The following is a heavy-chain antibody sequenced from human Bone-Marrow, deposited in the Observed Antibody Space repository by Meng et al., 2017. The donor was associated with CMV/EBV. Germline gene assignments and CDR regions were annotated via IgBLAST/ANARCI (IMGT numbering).Heavy chain of an antibody. D-gene: IGHD6-13*01. CDR2: ISSNGGST. CDR3: AKEEYSSSWYGYYGMDV. Sequence: GESLKISCAASGFTFSSYSMNWVRQAPGKGLEYVSAISSNGGSTYYADSVKGRFTISRDNSKNTLYLQMNSLRAEDTAVYYCAKEEYSSSWYGYYGMDVWGQGTTVTVSS. J-gene: IGHJ6*02. CDR1: GFTFSSYS. V-gene: IGHV3-64*02.